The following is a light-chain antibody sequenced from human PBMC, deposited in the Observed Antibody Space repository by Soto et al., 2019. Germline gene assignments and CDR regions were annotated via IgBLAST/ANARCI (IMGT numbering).Light chain of an antibody. CDR3: CSYATSSTFV. J-gene: IGLJ1*01. Sequence: QSALTQSASVSGSPGQSITISCTGSSSDVGSHKLVSWYQQYPGKAPKVIIYEDSKRPSGVSSRFSGSKSGNTASLTISGLHSEDEADYYCCSYATSSTFVFGSGTKLTVL. CDR1: SSDVGSHKL. CDR2: EDS. V-gene: IGLV2-23*01.